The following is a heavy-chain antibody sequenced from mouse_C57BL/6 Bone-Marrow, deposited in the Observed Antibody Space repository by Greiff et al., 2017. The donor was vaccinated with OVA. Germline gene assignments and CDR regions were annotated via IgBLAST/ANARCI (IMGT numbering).Heavy chain of an antibody. D-gene: IGHD2-1*01. J-gene: IGHJ4*01. CDR2: ISDGGSYT. V-gene: IGHV5-4*01. CDR3: AREGNYPY. CDR1: GFTFSSYA. Sequence: EVHLVESGGGLVKPGGSLKLSCAASGFTFSSYAMSWVRQTPEKRLEWVATISDGGSYTYYPDNVKGRFTISRDNAKNNLYLQMSHLKSEDTAMYYCAREGNYPYWGQGTSVTVSS.